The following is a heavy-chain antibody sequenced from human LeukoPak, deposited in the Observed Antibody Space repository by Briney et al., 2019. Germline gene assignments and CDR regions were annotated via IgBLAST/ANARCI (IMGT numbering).Heavy chain of an antibody. V-gene: IGHV3-7*01. Sequence: GESLRLSCAGSGFIFSRSSMTWVRQSPGKDLEWVATINPDGSMKWYLDSVNGRFTISRDNSDNAVFLQMNSLRVEDMAVYYCAKLLGDVTTLDYWGQGILVTVSS. CDR1: GFIFSRSS. J-gene: IGHJ4*02. CDR3: AKLLGDVTTLDY. CDR2: INPDGSMK. D-gene: IGHD3-16*01.